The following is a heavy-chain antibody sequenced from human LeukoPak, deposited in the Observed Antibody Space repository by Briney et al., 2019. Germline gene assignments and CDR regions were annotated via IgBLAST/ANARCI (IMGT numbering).Heavy chain of an antibody. Sequence: PGGSLRLSCAASGFTFSSYAMSWVRQAPGKGLEWVSAISGSGGSTYYADSVKGRFTISGDNFKNTLYLQMNSLRAEDTAVYYCAKGGYCSGGSCYWGAYYFDYWGQGTLVTVSS. CDR2: ISGSGGST. D-gene: IGHD2-15*01. J-gene: IGHJ4*02. V-gene: IGHV3-23*01. CDR3: AKGGYCSGGSCYWGAYYFDY. CDR1: GFTFSSYA.